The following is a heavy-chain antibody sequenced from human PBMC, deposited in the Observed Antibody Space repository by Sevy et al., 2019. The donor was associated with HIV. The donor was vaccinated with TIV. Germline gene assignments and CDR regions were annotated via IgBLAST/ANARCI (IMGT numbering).Heavy chain of an antibody. CDR2: IIPIFGTA. J-gene: IGHJ4*02. D-gene: IGHD3-16*02. CDR3: ARDGGLHLGGLSPFDY. V-gene: IGHV1-69*13. CDR1: GGTFSSYA. Sequence: ASVKVSCKASGGTFSSYAISWVRQAPGQGLEWMGGIIPIFGTANYAQKFQGRVTITADESTNTAYMELSSLRSEDTAVYYCARDGGLHLGGLSPFDYWGQGTLVTVSS.